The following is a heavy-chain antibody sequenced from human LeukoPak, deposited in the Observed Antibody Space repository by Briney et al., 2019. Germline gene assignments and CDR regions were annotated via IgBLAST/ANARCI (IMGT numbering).Heavy chain of an antibody. Sequence: GGSLRLSCAASGFTVSSHYMSWVRQAPGAGLEWVSIIYSDGTTYHADSVRGRFTISRDNSKNTVYLQMNNVRAEDTAVYHCARAVSVITTFDYWGQGTPVTVSP. CDR2: IYSDGTT. D-gene: IGHD4-23*01. J-gene: IGHJ4*02. V-gene: IGHV3-66*01. CDR1: GFTVSSHY. CDR3: ARAVSVITTFDY.